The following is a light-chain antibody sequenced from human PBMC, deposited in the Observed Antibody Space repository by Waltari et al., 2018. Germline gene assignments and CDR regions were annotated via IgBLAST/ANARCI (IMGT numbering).Light chain of an antibody. Sequence: EIVLTQSPGTLSLSPGERATLSCRARTSVSSSYLAWYQQKPGQAPRLLIYGASSRATGIPDRFSGSGSGTDFTLTISRLEPEDFAVYYCQQYGSSQWTFGQGTKVEIK. CDR1: TSVSSSY. CDR3: QQYGSSQWT. J-gene: IGKJ1*01. CDR2: GAS. V-gene: IGKV3-20*01.